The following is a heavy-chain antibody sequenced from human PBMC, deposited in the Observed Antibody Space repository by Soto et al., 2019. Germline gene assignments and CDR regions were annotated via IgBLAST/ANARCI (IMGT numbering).Heavy chain of an antibody. Sequence: GGSLRLSCAASGFTFSSYAMSWVRKAPGKGLEWVSAISGSGGSTYYADSVKGRFTISRDNSKNTLYLQMNSLRAEDAAVYYCAKSSLTVTTLDDHMDVWGQGTTVTVSS. D-gene: IGHD4-4*01. CDR1: GFTFSSYA. V-gene: IGHV3-23*01. CDR2: ISGSGGST. J-gene: IGHJ6*02. CDR3: AKSSLTVTTLDDHMDV.